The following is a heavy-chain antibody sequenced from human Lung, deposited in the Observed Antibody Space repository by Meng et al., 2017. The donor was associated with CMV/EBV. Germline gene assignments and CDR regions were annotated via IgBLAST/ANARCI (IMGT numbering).Heavy chain of an antibody. Sequence: SETLSLXXTVSGGSISSYYWSWIRQPPGKGLEDIGYIYYSGSTSYNPSLKSRVTISVDTSKNQFSLKLSSVTAADTAVYYCARHGSGSYFYGMDVWGQGFTVTVSS. J-gene: IGHJ6*02. CDR2: IYYSGST. CDR3: ARHGSGSYFYGMDV. CDR1: GGSISSYY. V-gene: IGHV4-59*01. D-gene: IGHD3-10*01.